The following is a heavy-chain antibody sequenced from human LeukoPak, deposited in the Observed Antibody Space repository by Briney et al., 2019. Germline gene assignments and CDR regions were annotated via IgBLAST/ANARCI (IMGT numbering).Heavy chain of an antibody. Sequence: GGSLRLSCAASGFTFSSYSMNWVRQAPGKGLEWVSSIGSSSSYIYYADSVKGRFTISRDNAKNSLYLQMNSLRAEDTAVYYCARGGYDSSGYYGYYYYYYMDVWGKGTTVTVSS. CDR2: IGSSSSYI. CDR3: ARGGYDSSGYYGYYYYYYMDV. J-gene: IGHJ6*03. V-gene: IGHV3-21*01. CDR1: GFTFSSYS. D-gene: IGHD3-22*01.